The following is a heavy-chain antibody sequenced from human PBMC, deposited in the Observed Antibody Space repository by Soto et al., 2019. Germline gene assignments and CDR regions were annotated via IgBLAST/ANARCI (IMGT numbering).Heavy chain of an antibody. Sequence: SETLSLTCTVSGGSVSSGSHYWSWIRQPPGKGLEWIGYIYDSGSTNYNPSFKSRVIISVDTSKNQLSLRLTSVTAADTAVYYCARDSTTSGSYGYYFDYWGQGTLVTVS. CDR1: GGSVSSGSHY. J-gene: IGHJ4*02. CDR3: ARDSTTSGSYGYYFDY. D-gene: IGHD3-10*01. V-gene: IGHV4-61*01. CDR2: IYDSGST.